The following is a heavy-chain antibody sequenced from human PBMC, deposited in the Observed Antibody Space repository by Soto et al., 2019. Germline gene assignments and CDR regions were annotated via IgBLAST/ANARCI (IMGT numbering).Heavy chain of an antibody. CDR3: ARAIYGGNEY. CDR1: GGSISSYY. Sequence: PSETLSLTCTVSGGSISSYYWSWIRQPPGKGLEWIGYIYYSGSTNYNPSLKSRVTISVDTSKNQFSLKLSSVTAADTAAYYCARAIYGGNEYWGQGTLVTVSS. CDR2: IYYSGST. V-gene: IGHV4-59*01. D-gene: IGHD2-15*01. J-gene: IGHJ4*02.